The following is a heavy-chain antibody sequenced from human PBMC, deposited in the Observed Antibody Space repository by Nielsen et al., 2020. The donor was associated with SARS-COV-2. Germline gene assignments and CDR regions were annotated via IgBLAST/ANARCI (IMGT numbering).Heavy chain of an antibody. J-gene: IGHJ4*02. V-gene: IGHV4-39*07. CDR2: IYYTGTT. D-gene: IGHD5/OR15-5a*01. CDR3: ARRSFSVSIDY. Sequence: SETLSLTCTVSDDSMSSSSYYWGWIRQPPGKGLEWIGSIYYTGTTYYNPSLKSRVTISVDTSKNQFSLKLSSVTAADTAVYYCARRSFSVSIDYWGQGTLVTVSS. CDR1: DDSMSSSSYY.